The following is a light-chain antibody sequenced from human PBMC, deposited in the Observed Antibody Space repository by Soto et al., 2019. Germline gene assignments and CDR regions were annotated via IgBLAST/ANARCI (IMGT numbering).Light chain of an antibody. V-gene: IGKV1-6*01. J-gene: IGKJ1*01. CDR2: AAS. CDR1: RDVGSD. CDR3: LQDYGDSWT. Sequence: TQMPQSTLSLSASVGEKIIITCRGSRDVGSDVSWYQQKPGQAPKLVIYAASNLYTGVPSRFSGRRSGTEFTLTISSLQPEDFASYYCLQDYGDSWTFGQGTKVDIK.